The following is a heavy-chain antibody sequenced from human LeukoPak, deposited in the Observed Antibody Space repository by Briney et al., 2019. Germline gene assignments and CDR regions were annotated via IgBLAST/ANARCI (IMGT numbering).Heavy chain of an antibody. CDR1: GYSFTIYW. CDR2: TYPGDSDA. Sequence: GESLKISCKTSGYSFTIYWIGWVRQMPGKGLEWMGITYPGDSDARYSPSFQGQVTISADKSISTAYLQWSSLKASDSAMYYCARRYCTNTGCHFDYRGQGTLVTVSS. D-gene: IGHD2-2*01. CDR3: ARRYCTNTGCHFDY. V-gene: IGHV5-51*01. J-gene: IGHJ4*02.